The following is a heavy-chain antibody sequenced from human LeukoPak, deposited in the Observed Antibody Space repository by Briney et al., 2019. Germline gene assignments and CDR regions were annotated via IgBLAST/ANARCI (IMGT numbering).Heavy chain of an antibody. J-gene: IGHJ3*02. V-gene: IGHV3-13*01. D-gene: IGHD3-16*01. CDR2: ILVAGDT. CDR3: IRDRLGERTFEI. CDR1: GFVFSNYD. Sequence: GGSLRLSCAASGFVFSNYDMHWVRQSTRKGLEWVAHILVAGDTQYADSVKGRFTISRDNAKKSVFIQKNNLRGGDTAVYYCIRDRLGERTFEIWGQGEMVSVSS.